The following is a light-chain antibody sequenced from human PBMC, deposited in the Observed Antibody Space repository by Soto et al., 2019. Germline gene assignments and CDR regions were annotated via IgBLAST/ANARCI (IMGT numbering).Light chain of an antibody. Sequence: QSALTQPASVSGSPGQSITISCTGTSSDVGGYNYVSWYQQHPGKAPKLMIYEVSNRPSGFSNRFSGSKSGNTASLTISGIQAEDEADYYCSSYTSSSRNVFGTGTKLTVL. V-gene: IGLV2-14*01. J-gene: IGLJ1*01. CDR2: EVS. CDR1: SSDVGGYNY. CDR3: SSYTSSSRNV.